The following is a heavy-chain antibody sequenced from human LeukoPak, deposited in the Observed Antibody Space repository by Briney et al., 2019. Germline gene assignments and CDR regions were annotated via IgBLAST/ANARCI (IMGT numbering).Heavy chain of an antibody. V-gene: IGHV3-7*01. CDR1: GFTFSSYW. D-gene: IGHD3-10*01. J-gene: IGHJ4*02. CDR2: IKQDGSEK. Sequence: GGSLRLSCAASGFTFSSYWMSWVRQAPGKGLEWVANIKQDGSEKYYVDSVKGRFTISRDNAKNSLYLQMNSLRAEDTAVYYCARELRTYYYGSGSDKFDYWGQGTLFTVSS. CDR3: ARELRTYYYGSGSDKFDY.